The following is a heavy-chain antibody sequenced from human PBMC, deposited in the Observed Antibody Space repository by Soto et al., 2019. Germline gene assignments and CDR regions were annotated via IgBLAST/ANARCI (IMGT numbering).Heavy chain of an antibody. CDR1: GFTFSYYG. CDR3: AKEYNSGWVDY. V-gene: IGHV3-30*18. CDR2: ISSDGGSE. D-gene: IGHD6-19*01. Sequence: QVQLVESGGGVVQPGRSLRLACAASGFTFSYYGMHWVRQAPGKGLEWVAVISSDGGSEYYADSVKGRFTSSRDNSKKSARLQTNSLSLDDTAVHYCAKEYNSGWVDYWGQGTLVTVSS. J-gene: IGHJ4*02.